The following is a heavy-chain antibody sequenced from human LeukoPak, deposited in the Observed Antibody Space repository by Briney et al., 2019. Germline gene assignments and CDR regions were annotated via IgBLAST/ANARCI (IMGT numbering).Heavy chain of an antibody. CDR3: ARDQEGFDY. CDR1: GYTFTNNY. J-gene: IGHJ4*02. V-gene: IGHV1-46*01. Sequence: ASVKVSCKASGYTFTNNYLHWVRQAPGQGLEWMGMIYPRDGSTSYAQNFQGRVTVTRDTSTTTIHMELRGLRSEDTAVYYCARDQEGFDYWGQGTVVTVSS. CDR2: IYPRDGST.